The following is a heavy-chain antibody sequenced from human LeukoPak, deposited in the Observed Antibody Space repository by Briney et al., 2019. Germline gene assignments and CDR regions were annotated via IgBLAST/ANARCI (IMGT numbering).Heavy chain of an antibody. D-gene: IGHD2/OR15-2a*01. CDR3: ARGVTSALSYYDGMDV. Sequence: SETLSLTCAVYIGSFSGYYWTWIRQTPGKGLEWIAEINHSGSTYYNPSLESRVTISVDPSKNQFSLNLHSVTAADTAVYYCARGVTSALSYYDGMDVWGQGTTVTVSS. J-gene: IGHJ6*02. V-gene: IGHV4-34*01. CDR1: IGSFSGYY. CDR2: INHSGST.